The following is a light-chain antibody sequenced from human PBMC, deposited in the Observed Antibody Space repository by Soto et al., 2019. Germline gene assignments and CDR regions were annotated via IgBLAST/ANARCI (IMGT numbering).Light chain of an antibody. J-gene: IGKJ4*02. CDR1: QGIGNN. V-gene: IGKV1-9*01. CDR2: ADS. Sequence: DIPLTQAPSFLSASVGDRVTITCRASQGIGNNFARYQQKPGQPPKLLIYADSTLHPGVPSRFSGSGSGTACTLTISSLQPEDFATDYCQQVKSYPRMFGGGTKVETK. CDR3: QQVKSYPRM.